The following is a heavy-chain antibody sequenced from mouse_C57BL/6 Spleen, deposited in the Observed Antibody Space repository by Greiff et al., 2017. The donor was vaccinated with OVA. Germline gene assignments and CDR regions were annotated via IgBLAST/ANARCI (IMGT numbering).Heavy chain of an antibody. CDR2: INPNNGGT. J-gene: IGHJ3*01. D-gene: IGHD1-1*01. Sequence: EVQLQQSGPELVKPGASVKIPCKASGYTFTDYNMDWVKQSHGKSLEWIGDINPNNGGTNYNQKFKGKATLTVDKSSSTAYMELRSLTSEDTAVYYCARWVATVRTAYWGQGTLVTVSA. V-gene: IGHV1-18*01. CDR1: GYTFTDYN. CDR3: ARWVATVRTAY.